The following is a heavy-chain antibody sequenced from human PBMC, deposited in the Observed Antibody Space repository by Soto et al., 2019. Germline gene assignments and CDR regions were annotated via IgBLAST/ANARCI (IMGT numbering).Heavy chain of an antibody. CDR3: AKRYCASSTCLSLDFYYYSDV. J-gene: IGHJ6*03. V-gene: IGHV3-23*01. CDR2: ISGGGDST. D-gene: IGHD2-2*01. Sequence: EVQLLESGGGLVQPGGSLRLSCAASGFSFINYALSWVRQPPGKGLEWVSGISGGGDSTYYAYSVKGRLTISRDNVRNTLYLQMNSRRADDSAVYYCAKRYCASSTCLSLDFYYYSDVWGKGSTVTVSS. CDR1: GFSFINYA.